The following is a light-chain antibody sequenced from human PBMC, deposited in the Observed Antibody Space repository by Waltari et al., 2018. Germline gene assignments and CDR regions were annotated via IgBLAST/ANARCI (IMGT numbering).Light chain of an antibody. V-gene: IGKV3-20*01. CDR3: QQYGSSPT. CDR1: QSVSSSY. Sequence: EIVLTQSPGTLSLSPGERATLPCRASQSVSSSYLAWYQQKPGHAPSLLIYGASSRATGIPDRFSGSGSGTDFTLTISRLEPEDFAVYYCQQYGSSPTFGQGTKLEIK. J-gene: IGKJ2*01. CDR2: GAS.